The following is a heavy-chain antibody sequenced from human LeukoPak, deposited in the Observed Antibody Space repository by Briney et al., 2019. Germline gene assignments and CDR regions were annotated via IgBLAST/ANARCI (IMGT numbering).Heavy chain of an antibody. J-gene: IGHJ4*02. CDR2: ISSSGSTI. V-gene: IGHV3-48*03. D-gene: IGHD5-18*01. Sequence: GGSLRLSCAASGFTFSSYEMNWVRQAPGKGLEWVSYISSSGSTIYYADSVKGRFTISRDNSKNTLYLQMNSLRAEDTAVYYCARRSHDSYGCFDYWGQGALVTVSS. CDR3: ARRSHDSYGCFDY. CDR1: GFTFSSYE.